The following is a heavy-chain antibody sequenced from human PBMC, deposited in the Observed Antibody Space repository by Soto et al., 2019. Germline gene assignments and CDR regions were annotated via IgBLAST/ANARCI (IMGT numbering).Heavy chain of an antibody. J-gene: IGHJ4*02. CDR2: IYYSGST. D-gene: IGHD2-8*01. Sequence: PWDTLSLTCTFSVGSIISVVYYLSFIRQHPGKCLELIVYIYYSGSTYYNPSLKSRVTISVDTSKNQFSLKLSSVTSADTAVYYCAREIVLLKAAIGPIDSWGQGTLLNVSS. CDR1: VGSIISVVYY. CDR3: AREIVLLKAAIGPIDS. V-gene: IGHV4-31*03.